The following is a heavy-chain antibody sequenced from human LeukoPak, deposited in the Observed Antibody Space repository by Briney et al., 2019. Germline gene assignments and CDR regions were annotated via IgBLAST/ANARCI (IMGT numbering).Heavy chain of an antibody. J-gene: IGHJ4*02. D-gene: IGHD3-22*01. CDR2: ISNSGGST. Sequence: GGSLRLSCAASGFTFSNYNMNWVRQAPGKGLEWVSGISNSGGSTYYADSVKGRFTISRDNSKNTLYLQMNSLRAEDTAVYYCAEYYYYDSSGYQQYYFDYWGQGTLVTVSS. CDR1: GFTFSNYN. V-gene: IGHV3-23*01. CDR3: AEYYYYDSSGYQQYYFDY.